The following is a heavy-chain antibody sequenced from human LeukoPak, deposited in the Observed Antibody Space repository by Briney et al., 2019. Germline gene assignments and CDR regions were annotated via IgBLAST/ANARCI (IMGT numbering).Heavy chain of an antibody. V-gene: IGHV3-21*04. CDR2: ISSSSSYI. CDR3: AKFRPPSAAYYY. J-gene: IGHJ4*02. CDR1: GFTFSSYS. D-gene: IGHD6-13*01. Sequence: GGSLRLSCAASGFTFSSYSMNWVRQAPGKGLEWVSSISSSSSYIYYADSVKGRFTISRDNSKNTLYLQMNSLRAEDTAVYYCAKFRPPSAAYYYWGQGTLVTVSS.